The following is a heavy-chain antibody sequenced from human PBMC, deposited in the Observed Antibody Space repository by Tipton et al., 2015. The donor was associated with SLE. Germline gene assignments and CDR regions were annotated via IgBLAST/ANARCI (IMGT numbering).Heavy chain of an antibody. V-gene: IGHV4-39*07. CDR1: GGSISSNSHF. Sequence: TLSLTCTVSGGSISSNSHFWGWIRQPPGKGLEWLGTIYFTGSTYYNPSLKSRVTLSIDTSKNQFSLKLSSVTAADTAVYYCASLYDYYGMDVWGQGTTVTVSS. J-gene: IGHJ6*02. CDR3: ASLYDYYGMDV. D-gene: IGHD2/OR15-2a*01. CDR2: IYFTGST.